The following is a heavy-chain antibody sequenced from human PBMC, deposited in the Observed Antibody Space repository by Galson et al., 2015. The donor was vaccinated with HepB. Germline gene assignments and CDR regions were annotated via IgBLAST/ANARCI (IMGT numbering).Heavy chain of an antibody. CDR2: IRSKANTYAT. V-gene: IGHV3-73*01. J-gene: IGHJ3*02. CDR1: GFTFSAST. D-gene: IGHD3-22*01. Sequence: SLRLSCAASGFTFSASTIHWVRQASGKGLEWVGRIRSKANTYATTYAASMKGRFTISRDDSKNTAYLQMSSLKTEDTAVYYCARRGGYYGRSAYSLTSTGAAYAFDIWGQGTMVTVSS. CDR3: ARRGGYYGRSAYSLTSTGAAYAFDI.